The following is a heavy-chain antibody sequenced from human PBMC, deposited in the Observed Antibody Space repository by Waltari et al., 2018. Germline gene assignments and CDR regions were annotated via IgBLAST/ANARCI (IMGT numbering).Heavy chain of an antibody. CDR1: AFTVSSNY. CDR3: ARIHSSGWEAIDY. Sequence: EVQLVESGGGLVQPGGSLRLSCAASAFTVSSNYLSWVRQAPGKGLEWVSVIYSGGSTYYADSVKGRFTISRHNSKNTLYLQMNSLRAEDTAVYYCARIHSSGWEAIDYWGQGTLVTVSS. V-gene: IGHV3-53*04. D-gene: IGHD6-19*01. J-gene: IGHJ4*02. CDR2: IYSGGST.